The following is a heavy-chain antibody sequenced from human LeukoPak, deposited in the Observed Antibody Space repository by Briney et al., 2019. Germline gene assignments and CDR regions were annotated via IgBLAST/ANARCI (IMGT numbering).Heavy chain of an antibody. V-gene: IGHV4-59*08. CDR2: IYYSGST. CDR1: GGSISSYY. CDR3: ARRERGYYFDC. D-gene: IGHD3-16*01. Sequence: PSETLSLTCTVSGGSISSYYWSWIRQPPGKGLEWIGYIYYSGSTNYNPSLKSRVTISVDTSKNQFSLKLSSVAAADTAVYYCARRERGYYFDCWGQGTLVTVSS. J-gene: IGHJ4*02.